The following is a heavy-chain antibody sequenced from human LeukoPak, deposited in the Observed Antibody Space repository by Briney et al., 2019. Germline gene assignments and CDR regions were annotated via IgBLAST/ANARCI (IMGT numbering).Heavy chain of an antibody. CDR1: GGSISSYY. J-gene: IGHJ3*02. CDR3: AREYSSGAFDI. Sequence: PSETLSLTCTVSGGSISSYYWSWIRQPPGKGLEWIGYIYYSGSTNYNPSLKSRVTISVDTSKNQFSLKLSSVTAADTAVYYCAREYSSGAFDIWGQGTMVTVSS. D-gene: IGHD6-19*01. V-gene: IGHV4-59*01. CDR2: IYYSGST.